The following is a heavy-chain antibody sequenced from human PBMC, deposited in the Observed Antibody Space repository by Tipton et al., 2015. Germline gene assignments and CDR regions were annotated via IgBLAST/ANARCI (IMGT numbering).Heavy chain of an antibody. CDR2: IQYSGST. CDR1: AYSITSDYY. V-gene: IGHV4-61*01. J-gene: IGHJ4*02. D-gene: IGHD4-23*01. CDR3: ARARGRHGGLFDS. Sequence: TLSLTCAVSAYSITSDYYWSWIRQPPGKGLEWIGYIQYSGSTNYNPSLKSRVTISVDTSKTQFSLKMSSVTASDTAVYYCARARGRHGGLFDSWGQGILVTVSS.